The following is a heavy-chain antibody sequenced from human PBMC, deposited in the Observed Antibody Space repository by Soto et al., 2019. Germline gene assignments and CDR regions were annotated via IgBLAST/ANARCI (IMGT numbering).Heavy chain of an antibody. CDR1: GYTFTSYD. CDR3: ARVITHYYYYGMDV. J-gene: IGHJ6*02. V-gene: IGHV1-8*01. Sequence: GASVKVSCKASGYTFTSYDINWVRQATGQGLEWMGWMNPNSGNTGYAQKFQGRVTMTRNTSISTAYMELSSLRSEDTAVYYCARVITHYYYYGMDVWGQGTTVTVSS. CDR2: MNPNSGNT.